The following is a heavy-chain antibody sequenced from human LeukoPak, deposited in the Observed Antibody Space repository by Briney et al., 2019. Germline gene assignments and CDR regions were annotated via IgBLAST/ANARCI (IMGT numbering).Heavy chain of an antibody. CDR3: ARTYSSGWSSFDY. CDR2: ISSAGSSI. D-gene: IGHD6-19*01. CDR1: GFTFRSYS. Sequence: GRSLRPSCAASGFTFRSYSMNWVRQAPGKGLEWVSHISSAGSSIYYADSVKGRFTISRDNAKNSLSLQMNSLRDEDTAVYYCARTYSSGWSSFDYWGQGTLVTVSS. J-gene: IGHJ4*02. V-gene: IGHV3-48*02.